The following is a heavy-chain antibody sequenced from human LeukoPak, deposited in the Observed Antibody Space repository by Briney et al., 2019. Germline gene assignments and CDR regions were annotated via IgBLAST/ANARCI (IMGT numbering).Heavy chain of an antibody. CDR2: INTNTWNP. CDR3: ARVGIPAYGSGSPPRSHAYYYYYYYMDV. CDR1: GHIFTSYA. J-gene: IGHJ6*03. Sequence: ASVKVSCKASGHIFTSYAKHGVRQAPGQGLEWRGWINTNTWNPTYAQGVTGRFVFSLATSVSTAYPQISSLMAEDTAVYYCARVGIPAYGSGSPPRSHAYYYYYYYMDVWGKGTTVTVSS. V-gene: IGHV7-4-1*02. D-gene: IGHD3-10*01.